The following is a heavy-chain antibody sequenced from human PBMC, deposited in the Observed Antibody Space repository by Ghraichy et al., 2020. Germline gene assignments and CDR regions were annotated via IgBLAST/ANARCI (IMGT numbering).Heavy chain of an antibody. CDR3: ARERGYCTGGVCYPFDY. J-gene: IGHJ4*02. Sequence: GGSLRLSCAASGFTFSTYSMSWVRQAPGRGLEWASYITSSSDIIYYAASVRGRFTISRDNAKNSLYLQMNSLRDEDTAVYYCARERGYCTGGVCYPFDYWGQGTLVTVSS. V-gene: IGHV3-48*02. CDR2: ITSSSDII. CDR1: GFTFSTYS. D-gene: IGHD2-8*02.